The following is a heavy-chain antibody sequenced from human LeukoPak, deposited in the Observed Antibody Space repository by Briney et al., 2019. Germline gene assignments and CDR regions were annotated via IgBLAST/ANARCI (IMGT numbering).Heavy chain of an antibody. J-gene: IGHJ3*02. CDR1: GGSVSSNY. Sequence: ETLSLTCTVSGGSVSSNYMSWVRQAPGKGLEWVSVIYSGGSTYYADSVKGRFTISRDNSKNTLYLQMNSLRAEDTAVYYCARGGLPHAFDIWGQGTRVTVSS. CDR3: ARGGLPHAFDI. D-gene: IGHD6-25*01. V-gene: IGHV3-66*01. CDR2: IYSGGST.